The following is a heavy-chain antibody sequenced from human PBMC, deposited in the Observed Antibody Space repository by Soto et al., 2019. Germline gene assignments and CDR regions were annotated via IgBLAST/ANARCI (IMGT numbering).Heavy chain of an antibody. CDR1: GGSISSGGYY. CDR2: IYYSGST. Sequence: PSETLSLTCTVSGGSISSGGYYWSWIRQHPGKGLEWIGYIYYSGSTYYNPSLKSRVTISVDTSKNQFSLKLSSVTAADTAVYYCARESTTVTRLKNYYYMDVWGKGTTVTVSS. V-gene: IGHV4-31*03. CDR3: ARESTTVTRLKNYYYMDV. D-gene: IGHD4-17*01. J-gene: IGHJ6*03.